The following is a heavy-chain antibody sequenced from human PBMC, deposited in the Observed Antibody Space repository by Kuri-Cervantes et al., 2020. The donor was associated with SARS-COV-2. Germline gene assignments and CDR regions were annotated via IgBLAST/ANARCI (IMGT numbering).Heavy chain of an antibody. CDR1: GYTFTDYY. Sequence: ASVKVSCKASGYTFTDYYMHWVRQAPGQGLEWMGWINPNSGGTNYAQKFQGRVTMTRDTSINTAYMELSRLRSDDTAVYYCARVGFGDYEIDYWGQGTLVTVSS. D-gene: IGHD4-17*01. CDR2: INPNSGGT. V-gene: IGHV1-2*02. CDR3: ARVGFGDYEIDY. J-gene: IGHJ4*02.